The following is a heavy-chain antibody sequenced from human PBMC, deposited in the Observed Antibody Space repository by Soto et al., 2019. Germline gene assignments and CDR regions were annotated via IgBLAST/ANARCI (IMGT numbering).Heavy chain of an antibody. J-gene: IGHJ4*02. D-gene: IGHD3-3*01. CDR3: ARESEPITIFGVVDY. Sequence: QVQLVQSGAEVKKPGASVKVSCKASGYTFTSYGISWVRQAPGQGLKWMGWISAYNGNTNYAQKLQGRGTMTTDTSTSTAYMELRSLRSDDTAVYYCARESEPITIFGVVDYWVQGTLVTVSS. V-gene: IGHV1-18*01. CDR1: GYTFTSYG. CDR2: ISAYNGNT.